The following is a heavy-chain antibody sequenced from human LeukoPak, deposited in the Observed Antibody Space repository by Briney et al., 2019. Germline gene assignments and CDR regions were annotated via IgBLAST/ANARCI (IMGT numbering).Heavy chain of an antibody. D-gene: IGHD4-17*01. CDR2: ISSSGSTI. V-gene: IGHV3-48*03. CDR3: ARDTNGDGWFDP. CDR1: GFTFRNYE. J-gene: IGHJ5*02. Sequence: GGSLRLSCAASGFTFRNYEMNWVRQAPGKGLEWDSYISSSGSTIYYADSVKGRFTISRDNAKNSLYLQMNSLRAEDTSVYYCARDTNGDGWFDPWGQGTLVTVSS.